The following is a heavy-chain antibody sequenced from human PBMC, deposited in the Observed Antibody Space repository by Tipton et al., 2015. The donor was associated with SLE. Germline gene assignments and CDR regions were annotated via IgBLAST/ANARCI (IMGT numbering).Heavy chain of an antibody. CDR1: GGSISNRTYH. Sequence: TLSLTCTVSGGSISNRTYHWGWIRQPPGKGLEWIGSLYYSGTPNYNPSLKTQVTISKDTSKNQFSLKLSSVTAADTAVYYCASHFSSESWSGYYKGGHYFDYWGQGTLVTVSP. V-gene: IGHV4-39*07. D-gene: IGHD3-3*01. CDR3: ASHFSSESWSGYYKGGHYFDY. CDR2: LYYSGTP. J-gene: IGHJ4*02.